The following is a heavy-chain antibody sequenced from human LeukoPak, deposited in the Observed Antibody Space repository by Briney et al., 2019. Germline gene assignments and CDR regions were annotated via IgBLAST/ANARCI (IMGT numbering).Heavy chain of an antibody. CDR2: IDWDDDK. D-gene: IGHD1-7*01. Sequence: LRLSCAASGFTVSSNYMSWIRQPPGKALEWLARIDWDDDKYYSTSLKTRLTISKDTSKNQVVLTMTNMDPVDTATYYCARTTRNYEIDYWGQGTLVTVSS. V-gene: IGHV2-70*11. CDR3: ARTTRNYEIDY. CDR1: GFTVSSNY. J-gene: IGHJ4*02.